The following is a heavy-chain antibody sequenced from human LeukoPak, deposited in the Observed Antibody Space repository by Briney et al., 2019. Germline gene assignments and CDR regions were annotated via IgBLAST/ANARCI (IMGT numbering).Heavy chain of an antibody. J-gene: IGHJ6*03. V-gene: IGHV1-69*13. Sequence: GASVKVSCKASGCTFSSYAISWVRQAPGQGLEWMGGIIPIFGTANYAQKFQGRVTITADESTSTAYVELSSLRSEDTAVYYCARTHASQSLTGVYYMDVWGKGTTVTISS. CDR3: ARTHASQSLTGVYYMDV. D-gene: IGHD1-14*01. CDR2: IIPIFGTA. CDR1: GCTFSSYA.